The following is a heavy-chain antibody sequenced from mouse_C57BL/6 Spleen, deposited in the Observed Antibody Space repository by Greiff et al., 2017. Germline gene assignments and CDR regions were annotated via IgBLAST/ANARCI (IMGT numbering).Heavy chain of an antibody. D-gene: IGHD3-2*02. CDR2: ILPGSGST. CDR1: GYTFTGYW. J-gene: IGHJ2*01. Sequence: QVQLQQSGAELMKPGASVKLSCKASGYTFTGYWIEWVKQRPGHGLEWIGEILPGSGSTNYNQKFKGKATFTVDTSSNTAYMQRSSLTTEDSAICYCARWGAQALFDYWGQGTTLTVSS. CDR3: ARWGAQALFDY. V-gene: IGHV1-9*01.